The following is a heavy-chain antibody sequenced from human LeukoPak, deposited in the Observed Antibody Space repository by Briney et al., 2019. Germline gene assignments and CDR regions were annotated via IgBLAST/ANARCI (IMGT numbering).Heavy chain of an antibody. V-gene: IGHV3-74*01. Sequence: GGSLRLSCAASGFTFSSYWMPWVRQAPGKGLVWVSRINSGGSSTSYADSVKGRFTISRDNAKNTLYLQMNSLRAEDTAVYYCARKRSYDFWSGNRDWYFDLWGRGTLVTVSS. CDR2: INSGGSST. J-gene: IGHJ2*01. CDR1: GFTFSSYW. D-gene: IGHD3-3*01. CDR3: ARKRSYDFWSGNRDWYFDL.